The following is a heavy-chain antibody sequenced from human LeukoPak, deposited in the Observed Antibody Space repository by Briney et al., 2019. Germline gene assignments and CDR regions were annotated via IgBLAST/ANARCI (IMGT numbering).Heavy chain of an antibody. V-gene: IGHV4-59*01. CDR3: ARGSYSGSYVD. CDR1: GGSISSYY. J-gene: IGHJ4*02. CDR2: IYYSGST. D-gene: IGHD1-26*01. Sequence: SETLSLTCTVSGGSISSYYWSWLRQPPGKGLEWIGYIYYSGSTNYNPSLKSRVTISVDTSKNQFSLKLSSVTAADTAVYYCARGSYSGSYVDWGQGTLVTVSS.